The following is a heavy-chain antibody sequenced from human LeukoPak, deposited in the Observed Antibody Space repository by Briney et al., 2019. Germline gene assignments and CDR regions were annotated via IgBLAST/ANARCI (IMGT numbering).Heavy chain of an antibody. V-gene: IGHV3-23*01. Sequence: GGSLRLSCAASGFTFSSFAMTWVRQAPGKGLEWVSTISGNGGTEFYADSVKGRLTISRDNSKKTLYLQMGSLRAEDTAVYYCARGGGGGGAFDIWGQGTMVTVSS. CDR1: GFTFSSFA. J-gene: IGHJ3*02. CDR3: ARGGGGGGAFDI. D-gene: IGHD3-16*01. CDR2: ISGNGGTE.